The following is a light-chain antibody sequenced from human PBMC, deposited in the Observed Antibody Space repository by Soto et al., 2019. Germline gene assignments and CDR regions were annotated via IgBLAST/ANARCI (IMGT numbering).Light chain of an antibody. CDR1: QSFSSTY. CDR3: QQYGRSPWT. Sequence: EIVLTQSPGTLSLPPGEIATLSCRASQSFSSTYLAWYQQKRGQPPRLLIYGASSRATGIPDRFSGSGSGTDFTLTISRLEPEDFAVYYCQQYGRSPWTFGQGTKVDIK. V-gene: IGKV3-20*01. CDR2: GAS. J-gene: IGKJ1*01.